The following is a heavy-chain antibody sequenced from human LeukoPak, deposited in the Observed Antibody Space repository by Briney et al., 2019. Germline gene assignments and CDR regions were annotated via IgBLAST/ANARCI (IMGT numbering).Heavy chain of an antibody. D-gene: IGHD3-3*01. J-gene: IGHJ4*02. CDR3: ARGRWSRFLEWSVLGVFDY. CDR1: GGSFSGYY. V-gene: IGHV4-34*01. CDR2: INHSGST. Sequence: PSETLSLTCAVYGGSFSGYYWSWIRQPPGKGLEWIGEINHSGSTNYNPSLKSRVTISVDTSKNQFSLKLSSVTAADTAVYYCARGRWSRFLEWSVLGVFDYWVQGTLVTVSS.